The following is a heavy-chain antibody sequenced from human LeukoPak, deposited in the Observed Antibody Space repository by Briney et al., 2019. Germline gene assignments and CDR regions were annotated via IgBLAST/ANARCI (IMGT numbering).Heavy chain of an antibody. CDR2: IIPIFGTA. Sequence: ASVKVSCKASGGTFSSYAISWVRQAPGQGLEWMGGIIPIFGTANYAQKFQGRVTITADESTSTAYMELSSLRSEDTAVYYCAREPRSNIVVVPAAMEFDYWGQGTLVTVSS. J-gene: IGHJ4*02. CDR3: AREPRSNIVVVPAAMEFDY. CDR1: GGTFSSYA. V-gene: IGHV1-69*13. D-gene: IGHD2-2*01.